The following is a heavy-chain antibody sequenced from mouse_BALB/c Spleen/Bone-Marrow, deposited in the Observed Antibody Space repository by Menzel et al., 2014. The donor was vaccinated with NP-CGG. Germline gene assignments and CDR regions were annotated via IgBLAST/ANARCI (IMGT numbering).Heavy chain of an antibody. CDR1: GYTSTDYA. CDR2: ISTYSGNT. CDR3: ARSGYGYDWFAY. J-gene: IGHJ3*01. D-gene: IGHD2-2*01. Sequence: LQESGPELVRPGVSVKISCKGSGYTSTDYAMHWVKQSHAKSLEWIGVISTYSGNTNYNQKFKGKATMTVDKSSSTAYMELARLTSEDSAIYYCARSGYGYDWFAYWGQGTLVTVSA. V-gene: IGHV1-67*01.